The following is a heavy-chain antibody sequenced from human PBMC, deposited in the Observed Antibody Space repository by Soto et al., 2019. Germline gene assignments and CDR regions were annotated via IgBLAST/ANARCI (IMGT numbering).Heavy chain of an antibody. Sequence: PSQTLSLTCAISGDSVSGNSAAWNWIRQSPSRGLEWLGRTYYRSKWYNDYAVSVKSRITINPDTSKNQFSLQLNSVTPEDTAVYYCARDRVEWSSSWSRAHYYYYYGTDVWGQGTTVTVSS. J-gene: IGHJ6*02. CDR2: TYYRSKWYN. V-gene: IGHV6-1*01. D-gene: IGHD6-13*01. CDR1: GDSVSGNSAA. CDR3: ARDRVEWSSSWSRAHYYYYYGTDV.